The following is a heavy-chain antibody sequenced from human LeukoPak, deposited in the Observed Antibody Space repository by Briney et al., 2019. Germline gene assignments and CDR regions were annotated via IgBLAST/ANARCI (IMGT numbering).Heavy chain of an antibody. D-gene: IGHD2-2*01. CDR2: IYTSGIT. CDR1: GDSVSSGRNY. V-gene: IGHV4-61*02. Sequence: SQTLSLTCTVSGDSVSSGRNYWSWIRQPAGKEPEWIGRIYTSGITSYNPSLKSRVTISRDTSTNQFSLKLSSVTAADTAVYYCARGPPAKNGAFDIWGQGTMVTVSS. CDR3: ARGPPAKNGAFDI. J-gene: IGHJ3*02.